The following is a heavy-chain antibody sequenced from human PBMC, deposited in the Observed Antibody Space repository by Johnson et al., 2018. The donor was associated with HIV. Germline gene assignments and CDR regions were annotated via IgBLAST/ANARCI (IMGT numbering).Heavy chain of an antibody. J-gene: IGHJ3*02. CDR1: GFTFSSYG. CDR3: AKDLETYGDLRRMDAFDI. V-gene: IGHV3-30*18. Sequence: QVQLVESGGGVVQPGRSLRLSCAASGFTFSSYGMHWVRQAPGKGLEWVAVISYDGSNKYYADSVKGRFTISRDNSKNTLYLQMNSLRTEDTGVYYCAKDLETYGDLRRMDAFDIWGQGTMVTVSS. D-gene: IGHD4-17*01. CDR2: ISYDGSNK.